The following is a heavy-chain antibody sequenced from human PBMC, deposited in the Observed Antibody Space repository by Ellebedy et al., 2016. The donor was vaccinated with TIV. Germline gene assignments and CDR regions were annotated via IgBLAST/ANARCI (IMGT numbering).Heavy chain of an antibody. J-gene: IGHJ6*02. CDR2: ISSSSTI. D-gene: IGHD1-1*01. CDR3: ASRGGNGPRICYYYGIDV. Sequence: GGSLRLSCAASGFTFSDYYMNWVRQAPGKGLEWVSSISSSSTIYYAGSVKGRFTISRDNARNSLYLQMNSLRAEDTAVFYCASRGGNGPRICYYYGIDVWGQGTTVTVSS. V-gene: IGHV3-69-1*01. CDR1: GFTFSDYY.